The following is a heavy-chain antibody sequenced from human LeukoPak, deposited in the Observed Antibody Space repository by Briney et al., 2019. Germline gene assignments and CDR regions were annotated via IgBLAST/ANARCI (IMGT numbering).Heavy chain of an antibody. CDR2: ISSGSSSI. V-gene: IGHV3-21*01. Sequence: GGSLRLSCAASGFTFSSYSMSWVRQAPGKGLDWVSSISSGSSSISSADSVKGRFTISRDNAKNSLYLHMNSLRAEDTAVYYCAREAYSSGWYEYWGQGTLVTVSS. CDR1: GFTFSSYS. J-gene: IGHJ4*02. CDR3: AREAYSSGWYEY. D-gene: IGHD6-19*01.